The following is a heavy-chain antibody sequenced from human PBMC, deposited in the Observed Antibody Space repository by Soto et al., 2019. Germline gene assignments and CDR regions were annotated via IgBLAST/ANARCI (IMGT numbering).Heavy chain of an antibody. D-gene: IGHD3-3*01. V-gene: IGHV3-30*18. J-gene: IGHJ6*02. CDR2: ISYDGSNK. Sequence: GGSLRLSCAASGFTFSSYGMHWVRQAPGKGLEWVAVISYDGSNKYYADSVKGRFTISRDNSKNTLYLQMNSLRAEDTAVYYCAKDGGNDFWSPKIIYYYYGMDVWGQGTTVTVSS. CDR3: AKDGGNDFWSPKIIYYYYGMDV. CDR1: GFTFSSYG.